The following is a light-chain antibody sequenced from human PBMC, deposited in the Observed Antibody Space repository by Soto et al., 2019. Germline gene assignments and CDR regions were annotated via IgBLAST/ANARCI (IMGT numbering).Light chain of an antibody. Sequence: DIVLTQSPGTLSLSPGERATLSCRASQSVSSSYLAWFQQKPGQAPRLLIYGASNRAPGIPARFSGSGSGTDFTLTISSLEPEDFAVYYCQQRSNWPIAFGQGTRLEIK. V-gene: IGKV3D-20*02. J-gene: IGKJ5*01. CDR1: QSVSSSY. CDR3: QQRSNWPIA. CDR2: GAS.